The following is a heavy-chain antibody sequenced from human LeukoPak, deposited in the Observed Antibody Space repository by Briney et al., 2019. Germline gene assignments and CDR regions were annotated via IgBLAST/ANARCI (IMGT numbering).Heavy chain of an antibody. Sequence: ASVKVSCKASGYTFTGYYMHCVRQAPGQGLEWMGCVNPSSGDTNYAQKFQGSVTMTRDTSISTVYMELSRLRSDDTAVYYCARASGSYWWFDSWGQGTLVTVSS. V-gene: IGHV1-2*02. J-gene: IGHJ5*01. D-gene: IGHD1-26*01. CDR2: VNPSSGDT. CDR3: ARASGSYWWFDS. CDR1: GYTFTGYY.